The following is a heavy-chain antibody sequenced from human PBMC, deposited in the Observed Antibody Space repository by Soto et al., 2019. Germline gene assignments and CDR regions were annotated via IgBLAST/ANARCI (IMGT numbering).Heavy chain of an antibody. D-gene: IGHD6-13*01. CDR1: GVTFSSYW. J-gene: IGHJ5*02. V-gene: IGHV3-7*01. CDR3: ARRYSSSWSGFDP. Sequence: GGSLRLSCAASGVTFSSYWMSWVRQAPGKGLEWVANIKQDGGEKYYVDSVKGRFTISRDNAKNSLYLQMNSLRVEDTALYYCARRYSSSWSGFDPWGQGTLVTGSS. CDR2: IKQDGGEK.